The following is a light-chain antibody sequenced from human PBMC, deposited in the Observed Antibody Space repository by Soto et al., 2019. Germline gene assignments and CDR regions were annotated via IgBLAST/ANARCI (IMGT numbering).Light chain of an antibody. CDR1: QNVGLN. V-gene: IGKV3-11*01. J-gene: IGKJ4*01. CDR3: QERGRWPRAT. Sequence: EMVLTQSPATLSLSPGESATLSSRASQNVGLNFAWYQQKSGQPPGLLIHTASSRATGTPARFSGSGSRTDFTLTISSLEPEDIAVYYCQERGRWPRATFGGGTKVEMK. CDR2: TAS.